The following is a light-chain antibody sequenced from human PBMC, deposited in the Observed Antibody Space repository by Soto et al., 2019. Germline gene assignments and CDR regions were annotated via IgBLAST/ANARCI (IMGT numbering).Light chain of an antibody. V-gene: IGKV4-1*01. CDR2: WAS. CDR1: QSVLYSSNNKDY. CDR3: QQYYNIPMYT. Sequence: DIVLTQSPDSLAVSLGERATINCKSSQSVLYSSNNKDYLAWYQQKPGQPPKLLIYWASTRQSGVPDRFSGSGSGTDFTLTISSLQAEDVAVYYSQQYYNIPMYTFGQGTKLEIK. J-gene: IGKJ2*01.